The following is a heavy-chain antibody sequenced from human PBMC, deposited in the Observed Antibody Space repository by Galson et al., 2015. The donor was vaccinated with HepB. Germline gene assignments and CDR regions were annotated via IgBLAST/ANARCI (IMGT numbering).Heavy chain of an antibody. CDR2: IRSKANSYAT. Sequence: SLRLSCAASGFTFSGSAMHWVRQASGKGLEWVGRIRSKANSYATAYAASVKGRFTISRDDSKNTAYLQMNSLKTEDTAVYYCTRRVNGDYAAGFDYWGQGTLVTVSS. V-gene: IGHV3-73*01. CDR3: TRRVNGDYAAGFDY. J-gene: IGHJ4*02. D-gene: IGHD4-17*01. CDR1: GFTFSGSA.